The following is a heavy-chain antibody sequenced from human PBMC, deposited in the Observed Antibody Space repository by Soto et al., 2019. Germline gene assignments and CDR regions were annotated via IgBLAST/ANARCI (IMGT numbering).Heavy chain of an antibody. D-gene: IGHD6-19*01. Sequence: QVQLQESGPGLVKPSGTLSLTCAVSSGSISSSNWWSWVRQPPGKGLEWIGEIFHSGNTNSNPYLKSRVTISVDKSKNQFSLKLSSVTAADTAVYYWARDRAGSRGLNYWGRGTLVTVSS. J-gene: IGHJ4*02. CDR3: ARDRAGSRGLNY. CDR2: IFHSGNT. V-gene: IGHV4-4*02. CDR1: SGSISSSNW.